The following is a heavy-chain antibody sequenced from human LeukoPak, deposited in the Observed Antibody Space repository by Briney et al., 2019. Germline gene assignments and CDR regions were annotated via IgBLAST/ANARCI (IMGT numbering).Heavy chain of an antibody. Sequence: SETLSLTCTVSGGSISSYYWSWIRQPPGKGLEWIGYIYYSGSTNYNPSLKSRVTISVDTSKNQFSLKLSSVTAADTAVYYCARSATYYYDSSGYYYVAEYFLHWGQGTLVTVSS. D-gene: IGHD3-22*01. J-gene: IGHJ1*01. CDR3: ARSATYYYDSSGYYYVAEYFLH. CDR1: GGSISSYY. V-gene: IGHV4-59*01. CDR2: IYYSGST.